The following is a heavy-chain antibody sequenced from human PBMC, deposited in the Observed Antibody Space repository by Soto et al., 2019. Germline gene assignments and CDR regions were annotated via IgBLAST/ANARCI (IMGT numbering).Heavy chain of an antibody. CDR1: GGSVRSSTYY. CDR2: IYYSGST. J-gene: IGHJ4*02. V-gene: IGHV4-39*02. CDR3: AKDLGWPRPSYPDY. D-gene: IGHD5-12*01. Sequence: SETLSLTCTVSGGSVRSSTYYWGWIRQSPGKGLEWIGSIYYSGSTHNNPSLKSRVTMSVDTYTNQFSLKLMSVTAADTSVYYCAKDLGWPRPSYPDYWGQGIRVTVSS.